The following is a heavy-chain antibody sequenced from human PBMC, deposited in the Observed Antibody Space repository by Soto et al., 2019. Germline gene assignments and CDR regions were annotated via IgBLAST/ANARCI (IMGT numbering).Heavy chain of an antibody. CDR3: ARDGPSYYYGSGSYYKTYYYYGMDV. V-gene: IGHV3-9*01. Sequence: GGSLRLSCAASGFNFDDYAMHWVRQIPGKGLEWVSGISWESGSIGYADSVKGRFSISRDNAKNSLYLQMNSLRAEDTAFYYCARDGPSYYYGSGSYYKTYYYYGMDVWGQGTTVTVSS. J-gene: IGHJ6*02. CDR2: ISWESGSI. CDR1: GFNFDDYA. D-gene: IGHD3-10*01.